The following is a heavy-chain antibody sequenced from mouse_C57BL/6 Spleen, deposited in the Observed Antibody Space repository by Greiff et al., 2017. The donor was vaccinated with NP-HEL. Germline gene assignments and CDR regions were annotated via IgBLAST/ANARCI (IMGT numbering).Heavy chain of an antibody. CDR1: GFTFSSYT. Sequence: EVKLVESGGGLVKPGGSLKLSCAASGFTFSSYTMSWVRQTPEKRLEWVATISGGGGNTYYPDSVKGRFTISRDNAKNTLYLQMSSLRSEDTALYYCARQIYYGNYGYYFDYWGQGTTLTVSS. D-gene: IGHD2-1*01. V-gene: IGHV5-9*01. CDR2: ISGGGGNT. CDR3: ARQIYYGNYGYYFDY. J-gene: IGHJ2*01.